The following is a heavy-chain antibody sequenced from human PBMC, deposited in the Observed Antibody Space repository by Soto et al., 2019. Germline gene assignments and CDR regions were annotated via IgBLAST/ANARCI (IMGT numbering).Heavy chain of an antibody. D-gene: IGHD2-15*01. CDR2: INPNSGGT. J-gene: IGHJ6*02. CDR1: GYTFTGYY. V-gene: IGHV1-2*04. Sequence: ASVKVSCKASGYTFTGYYMHWVRQAPGQGLEWMGWINPNSGGTNYAQKFQGWVTMTRDTSISTAYMELSRLRSADTAVYYCARQTSPGSYYYYGMDVWGQGTTVTVSS. CDR3: ARQTSPGSYYYYGMDV.